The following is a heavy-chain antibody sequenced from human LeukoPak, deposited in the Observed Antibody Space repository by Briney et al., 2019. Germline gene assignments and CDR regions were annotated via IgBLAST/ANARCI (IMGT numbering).Heavy chain of an antibody. Sequence: ASVKVSCTASGGTFSSYAISWVRQAPGQGLEWMGGIIPIFGTANYAQKFKGRFTITRDKSTSTAYMELSSLRAEDTAVYYCARVGYRRDTAMANFFDYWGEGTQATVSS. V-gene: IGHV1-69*05. CDR3: ARVGYRRDTAMANFFDY. D-gene: IGHD5-18*01. CDR2: IIPIFGTA. J-gene: IGHJ4*02. CDR1: GGTFSSYA.